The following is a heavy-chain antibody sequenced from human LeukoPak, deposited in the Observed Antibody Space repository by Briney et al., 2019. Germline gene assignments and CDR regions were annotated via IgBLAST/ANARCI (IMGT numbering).Heavy chain of an antibody. CDR2: MNPNVGNT. CDR1: GYTFTGYD. D-gene: IGHD6-19*01. J-gene: IGHJ4*02. CDR3: ARGKPGIAVNDH. Sequence: ASVKVSCKASGYTFTGYDINWVRQATGQGLEWMGWMNPNVGNTGYAQKLQGRVIMTTNTSISTAYLELSSLRSEDTAVYYCARGKPGIAVNDHWGQGTLVTVSS. V-gene: IGHV1-8*01.